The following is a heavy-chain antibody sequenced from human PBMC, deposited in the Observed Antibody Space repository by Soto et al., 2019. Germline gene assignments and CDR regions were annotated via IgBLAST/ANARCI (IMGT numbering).Heavy chain of an antibody. Sequence: GASVKVSCKSSGYTFTSYDINCVRQATGQGLEWMGWMNPNSGNTVYAQKFQGRVTMTRNTSISTAYMELSSLRSEETAVYYCARERSYGLDYWGQGTLVTVSS. CDR3: ARERSYGLDY. D-gene: IGHD5-18*01. J-gene: IGHJ4*02. CDR2: MNPNSGNT. CDR1: GYTFTSYD. V-gene: IGHV1-8*01.